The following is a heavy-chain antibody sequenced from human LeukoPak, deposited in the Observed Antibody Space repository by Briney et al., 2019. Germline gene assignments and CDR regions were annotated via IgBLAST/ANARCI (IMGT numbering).Heavy chain of an antibody. Sequence: SETLSLTCAVSGYSISSGYYWGWIRQPPGKGLEWIGSIYHSGSTYYNPSLKSRVTILVDTSKNQFSMKLSSVTAADTAVHYCARPNNYYDSSGYPKGWFDPWGQGTLVTVSS. D-gene: IGHD3-22*01. CDR2: IYHSGST. CDR3: ARPNNYYDSSGYPKGWFDP. CDR1: GYSISSGYY. J-gene: IGHJ5*02. V-gene: IGHV4-38-2*01.